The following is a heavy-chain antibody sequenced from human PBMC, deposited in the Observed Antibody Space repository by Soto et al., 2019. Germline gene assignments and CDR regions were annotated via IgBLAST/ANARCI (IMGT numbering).Heavy chain of an antibody. Sequence: PGGSLRLSCAASGFSFTDHYMDWVRQAPGEGLEWVGRARNKVNGYIIDYAASVKGRFIISRDDSKKSLYLQMSILKTEDTAVYFCARLMGTSFDLWGQGTLVTVSS. CDR2: ARNKVNGYII. V-gene: IGHV3-72*01. D-gene: IGHD2-8*01. J-gene: IGHJ4*02. CDR3: ARLMGTSFDL. CDR1: GFSFTDHY.